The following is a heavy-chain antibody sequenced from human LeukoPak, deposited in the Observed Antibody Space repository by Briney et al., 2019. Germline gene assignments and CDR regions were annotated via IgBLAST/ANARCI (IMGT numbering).Heavy chain of an antibody. Sequence: GGSLRLSCAASGFTFSSYAMHWVRQAPGKGLEYVSAISSNGGSTYYADSVKGRFTISRDNSKNTLYLQMNSLRAEDTAVYYCAKGLVGYYSGGSCYEDYWGQGTLVTVSS. V-gene: IGHV3-64*04. D-gene: IGHD2-15*01. CDR3: AKGLVGYYSGGSCYEDY. CDR2: ISSNGGST. J-gene: IGHJ4*02. CDR1: GFTFSSYA.